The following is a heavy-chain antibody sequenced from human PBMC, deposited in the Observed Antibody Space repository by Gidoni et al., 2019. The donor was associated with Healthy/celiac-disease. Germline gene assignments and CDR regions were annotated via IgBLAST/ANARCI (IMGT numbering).Heavy chain of an antibody. J-gene: IGHJ4*02. CDR1: GFTFSSYA. CDR3: AQRLRVAGY. D-gene: IGHD4-17*01. CDR2: IRGSGGST. Sequence: EVQLLESGGGLVQPGGYLGLYCAASGFTFSSYAMSWVRQAPGKGLEWVSAIRGSGGSTYYADSVKGRFTISRDNSKNTLYLQMNSLRAEDTAVYYCAQRLRVAGYWGQGTLVTVSS. V-gene: IGHV3-23*01.